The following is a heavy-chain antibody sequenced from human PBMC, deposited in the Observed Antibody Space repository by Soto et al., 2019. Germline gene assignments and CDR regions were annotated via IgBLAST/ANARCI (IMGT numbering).Heavy chain of an antibody. CDR1: GFTFSSCA. V-gene: IGHV3-23*01. J-gene: IGHJ6*02. Sequence: GGSLRLSCAASGFTFSSCAMGWVRQAPGKGLEWVSDIIDSGGSTYYADSVKGRFTISRDNSKSTLYLQMNSLRAEDTALYYCAKGRSYYYYYGVDVRGQGTTVTV. CDR3: AKGRSYYYYYGVDV. CDR2: IIDSGGST.